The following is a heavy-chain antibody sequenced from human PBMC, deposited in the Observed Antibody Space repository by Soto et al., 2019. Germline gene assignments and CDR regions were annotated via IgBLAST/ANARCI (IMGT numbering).Heavy chain of an antibody. V-gene: IGHV3-30*03. Sequence: GGSLRLSCAGSRFSFSNYRMHWVRQPPGKGLEWVAVISYDGSNKYYADSVKGRFAISRDNSKNTLYLQMNSLRDEDTAVYYCARGLGGWTNWFDPWGQGTLVTVSS. J-gene: IGHJ5*02. D-gene: IGHD2-15*01. CDR1: RFSFSNYR. CDR3: ARGLGGWTNWFDP. CDR2: ISYDGSNK.